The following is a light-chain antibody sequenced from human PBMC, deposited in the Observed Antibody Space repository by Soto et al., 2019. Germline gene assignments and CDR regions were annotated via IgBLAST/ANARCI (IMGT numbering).Light chain of an antibody. CDR1: QSISSN. V-gene: IGKV3-20*01. CDR3: QQYGTVRWT. CDR2: ASS. Sequence: EIVMTQSPATLSVSPGERATLSCRASQSISSNLAWYQQKPGQSPRLLIYASSSSASVIPDRFSGSGSGTDFSLSIIGLDPEDLAVYYCQQYGTVRWTFGQGTKVDNK. J-gene: IGKJ1*01.